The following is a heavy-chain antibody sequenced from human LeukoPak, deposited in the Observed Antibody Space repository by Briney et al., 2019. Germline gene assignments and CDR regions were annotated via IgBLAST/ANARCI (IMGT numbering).Heavy chain of an antibody. D-gene: IGHD4-17*01. J-gene: IGHJ4*02. CDR3: ARDYGDYLDY. V-gene: IGHV3-74*01. Sequence: GGSLRLSCAASGFTFTTYWVHWVRQAPGKGLVWVSHINSDGSITSYADSVKGRFTISRDNAKNTLYLQMNSLRAEDTAVCYCARDYGDYLDYWGQGTLVTVSS. CDR1: GFTFTTYW. CDR2: INSDGSIT.